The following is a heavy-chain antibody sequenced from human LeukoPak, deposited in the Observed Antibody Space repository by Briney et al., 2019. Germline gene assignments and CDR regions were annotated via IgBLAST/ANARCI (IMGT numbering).Heavy chain of an antibody. Sequence: PSQTLSLTCTVSGGSISSGSYYWRGIRQPAGKGLEWIGRIYTSGSTNYNPSLKSRVTISVDTSKNQFSLKLSSVTAADTAVYYCAGSTTWIQPYRFFDYWGQGTLVTVSS. CDR2: IYTSGST. J-gene: IGHJ4*02. V-gene: IGHV4-61*02. CDR3: AGSTTWIQPYRFFDY. CDR1: GGSISSGSYY. D-gene: IGHD5-18*01.